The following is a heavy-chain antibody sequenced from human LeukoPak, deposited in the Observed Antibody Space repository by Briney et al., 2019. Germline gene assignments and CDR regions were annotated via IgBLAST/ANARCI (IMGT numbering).Heavy chain of an antibody. CDR2: LSYDGTDW. J-gene: IGHJ4*02. D-gene: IGHD6-19*01. V-gene: IGHV3-30*04. Sequence: GGSLRLSCAASGFTFTTDPMHWVRQTPGKVLEWLGVLSYDGTDWYYADSVRGRFTISRDNSKKTLDLQMNSLTREDTAVYYCARGTPAGAGIDYWGLGTLVTASS. CDR1: GFTFTTDP. CDR3: ARGTPAGAGIDY.